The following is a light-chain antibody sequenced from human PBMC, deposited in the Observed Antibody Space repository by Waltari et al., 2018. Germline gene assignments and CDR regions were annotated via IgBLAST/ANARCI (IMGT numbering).Light chain of an antibody. CDR2: EVS. CDR1: HSLLHSDGKTY. Sequence: ILMTQTPLALSIIPGQPASISCQSSHSLLHSDGKTYLYWYLQKPGQAPRLLLHEVSNRFSGVPERFSGSGSGTDFTLKISRAEAEDVGVYYCMQTLHLPWTFGQGTKVEI. CDR3: MQTLHLPWT. V-gene: IGKV2D-29*01. J-gene: IGKJ1*01.